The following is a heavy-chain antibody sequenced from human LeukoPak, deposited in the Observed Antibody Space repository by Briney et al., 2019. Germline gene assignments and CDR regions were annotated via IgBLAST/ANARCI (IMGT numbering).Heavy chain of an antibody. CDR2: ISAYNGNT. Sequence: ASVKVSCKAFGYTFTSYGISWVRQAPAQGLEWMGWISAYNGNTNYAQKLQGRVTMTTDTSTSTAYMELRSLRSDDTAVYYCARSGYCSSTSCYTGFGYYYYMDVWGKGTTVTVSS. J-gene: IGHJ6*03. D-gene: IGHD2-2*02. V-gene: IGHV1-18*01. CDR1: GYTFTSYG. CDR3: ARSGYCSSTSCYTGFGYYYYMDV.